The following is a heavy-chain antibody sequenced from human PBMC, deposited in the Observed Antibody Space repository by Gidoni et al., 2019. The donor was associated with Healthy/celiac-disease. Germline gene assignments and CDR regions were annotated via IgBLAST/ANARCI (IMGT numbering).Heavy chain of an antibody. Sequence: VQLVQSGAEVKKPGSSVQVSCKASGGTFSSYAISWVRQAPGQGLEWMGGILPTFGTANYAQKFQGRVTITADESTSTAYMELSSLRSDDTAVYYCARDTDPIAAAGTYEYWGQGTLVTVSS. D-gene: IGHD6-13*01. V-gene: IGHV1-69*01. CDR3: ARDTDPIAAAGTYEY. CDR2: ILPTFGTA. J-gene: IGHJ4*02. CDR1: GGTFSSYA.